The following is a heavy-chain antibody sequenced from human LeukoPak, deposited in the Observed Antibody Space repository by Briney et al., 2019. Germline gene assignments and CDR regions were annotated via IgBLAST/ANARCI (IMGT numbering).Heavy chain of an antibody. D-gene: IGHD3-22*01. Sequence: GASVKVSCKASGYTFTSYDINWVRQATGQGLEWMGWMNPNSGNTGYAQKFQGRVTMTRNTSISTAYMELSSLRSEDTAVYYCARGPRGVFGSGYYLDYWGQGTLVTVSS. CDR2: MNPNSGNT. V-gene: IGHV1-8*01. CDR1: GYTFTSYD. CDR3: ARGPRGVFGSGYYLDY. J-gene: IGHJ4*02.